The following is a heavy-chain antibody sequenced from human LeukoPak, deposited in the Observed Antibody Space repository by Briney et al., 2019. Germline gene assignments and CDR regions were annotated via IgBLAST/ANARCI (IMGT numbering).Heavy chain of an antibody. J-gene: IGHJ6*02. CDR2: INHSGST. V-gene: IGHV4-30-2*01. CDR3: ARGRRDYYHYYGMDV. CDR1: GGSISSGDYS. Sequence: SQTLSLTCVVSGGSISSGDYSCSWLRQPPGKGLGWIGEINHSGSTNYNPSLKSRVTISVDTSKNQFSLKLSSVTAADTAVYYCARGRRDYYHYYGMDVWGQGTTVTVSS.